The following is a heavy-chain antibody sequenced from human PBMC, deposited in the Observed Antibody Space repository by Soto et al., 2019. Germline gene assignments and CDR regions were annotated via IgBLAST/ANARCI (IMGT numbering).Heavy chain of an antibody. CDR2: IYFAGTT. CDR1: GASITPNY. D-gene: IGHD3-22*01. J-gene: IGHJ5*02. Sequence: LETLSLTCSVSGASITPNYWSWFRQAPGKGLEWIGYIYFAGTTTYNPSLKSRVSLSVDTSENQFSLNLTSVTAADTAVYYCARLGAYYQALDTWGQGILVTVS. CDR3: ARLGAYYQALDT. V-gene: IGHV4-59*08.